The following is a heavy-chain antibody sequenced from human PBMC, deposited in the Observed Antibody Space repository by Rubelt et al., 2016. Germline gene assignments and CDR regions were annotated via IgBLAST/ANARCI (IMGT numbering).Heavy chain of an antibody. D-gene: IGHD4-17*01. CDR3: AKATVTTTNFDY. J-gene: IGHJ4*02. CDR1: GFTFSTYW. CDR2: IKQDGSEK. V-gene: IGHV3-7*03. Sequence: VQVVESGGGLVQPGGSLRLSCAASGFTFSTYWMSWVRQAPGKGLEWVANIKQDGSEKYYVDSVKGRFTIPRDNAKNSLYLQMNSLRAEDTAVYYCAKATVTTTNFDYWGQGTLVTVSS.